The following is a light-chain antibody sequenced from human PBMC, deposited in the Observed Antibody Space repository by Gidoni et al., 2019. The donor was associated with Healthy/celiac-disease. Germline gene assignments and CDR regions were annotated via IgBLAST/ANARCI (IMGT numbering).Light chain of an antibody. CDR1: KLGDKY. CDR3: QAWDSSSGVV. V-gene: IGLV3-1*01. CDR2: QDS. Sequence: SYELTPPPSVSVSPGQTASITCSGAKLGDKYACWYQQKPGQSPVLVIYQDSKRPSGIPERFSGSNSGNTATLTISGTQAMDEADYYCQAWDSSSGVVFGGGTKLTVL. J-gene: IGLJ2*01.